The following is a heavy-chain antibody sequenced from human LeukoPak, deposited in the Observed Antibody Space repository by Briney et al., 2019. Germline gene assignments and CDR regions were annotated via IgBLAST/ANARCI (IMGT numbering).Heavy chain of an antibody. CDR3: AREGGIAARRARGVDY. CDR1: GYTFTGYY. CDR2: INPNSGGT. Sequence: ASVKVSCKASGYTFTGYYMHWVRQAPGQGLEWMGWINPNSGGTNYAQKFQGRVTMTRDTSIGTAYMELSRLRSDDTAVYYCAREGGIAARRARGVDYWGQGTLVTVSS. D-gene: IGHD6-6*01. J-gene: IGHJ4*02. V-gene: IGHV1-2*02.